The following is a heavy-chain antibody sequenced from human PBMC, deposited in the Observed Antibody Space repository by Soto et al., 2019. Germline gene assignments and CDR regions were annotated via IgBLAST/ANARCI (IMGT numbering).Heavy chain of an antibody. D-gene: IGHD3-22*01. CDR3: ASGGDHSDSPVDY. CDR2: INHSGST. J-gene: IGHJ4*02. Sequence: QVQLQQWGAGLLKPSETLSLTCAVHGGSFSGHYWSWIRQPPGKGLEWIGEINHSGSTNYNPSLKSRVTIQVDASKNQSSRKLRFVPAADTAVYYCASGGDHSDSPVDYWGQGTLVTVSS. V-gene: IGHV4-34*01. CDR1: GGSFSGHY.